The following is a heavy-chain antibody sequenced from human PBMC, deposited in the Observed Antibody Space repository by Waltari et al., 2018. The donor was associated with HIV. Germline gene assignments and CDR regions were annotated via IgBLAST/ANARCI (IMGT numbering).Heavy chain of an antibody. V-gene: IGHV3-48*03. CDR1: GFTSSTFE. CDR3: ARDGSSYYGLDY. Sequence: ELQVVESGGGLVQPGGSLRRSGAAYGFTSSTFEMNWVRQAPGKGLEWVSYISSSGSTIYYADSVKGRFTISRDNAKNSLYLQMNSLRAEDTAVYFCARDGSSYYGLDYWGRGTLVTVSS. D-gene: IGHD1-26*01. J-gene: IGHJ4*02. CDR2: ISSSGSTI.